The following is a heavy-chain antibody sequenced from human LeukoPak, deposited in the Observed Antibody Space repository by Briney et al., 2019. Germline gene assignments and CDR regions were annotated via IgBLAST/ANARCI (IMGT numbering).Heavy chain of an antibody. CDR1: GYTFTSYG. Sequence: ASVKVSCKASGYTFTSYGISWVRQAPGQGLEWMGWISAYNDNTYYAQRVQGRVTTTTDMYTTTAYMELKSLRYDDTAVYYCARDKGLGGKYYDYFYGMDAWGQGTTVTVSS. V-gene: IGHV1-18*01. CDR2: ISAYNDNT. J-gene: IGHJ6*02. D-gene: IGHD1-1*01. CDR3: ARDKGLGGKYYDYFYGMDA.